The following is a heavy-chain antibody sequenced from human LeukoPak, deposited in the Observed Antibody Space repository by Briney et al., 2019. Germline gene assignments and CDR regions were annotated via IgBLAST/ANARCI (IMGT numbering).Heavy chain of an antibody. Sequence: ASVKVSCKASGYTFTSYAISWVRQAPGQGLEWMGGIIPIFGTANYAQKFQGRVTITADESTSTAYMELSSLRSEDTAVYYCARGDSIAAAGTHYYYYYYYMDVWGKGTTVTISS. CDR3: ARGDSIAAAGTHYYYYYYYMDV. CDR2: IIPIFGTA. J-gene: IGHJ6*03. V-gene: IGHV1-69*13. CDR1: GYTFTSYA. D-gene: IGHD6-13*01.